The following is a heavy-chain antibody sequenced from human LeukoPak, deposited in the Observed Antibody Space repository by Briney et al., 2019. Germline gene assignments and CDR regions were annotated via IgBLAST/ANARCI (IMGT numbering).Heavy chain of an antibody. V-gene: IGHV4-34*01. Sequence: SETLSLTCAVYGGSLSGYYWRWIRQPPGKGLEWIGEINHSGSTNYNPSLKSRVAISIDTSKNQFSLRLSSVTAADTAEYYCAKGGRGDKLRGIHTTNYWYFDLWGRGTLVTVSS. CDR2: INHSGST. D-gene: IGHD5-18*01. CDR1: GGSLSGYY. CDR3: AKGGRGDKLRGIHTTNYWYFDL. J-gene: IGHJ2*01.